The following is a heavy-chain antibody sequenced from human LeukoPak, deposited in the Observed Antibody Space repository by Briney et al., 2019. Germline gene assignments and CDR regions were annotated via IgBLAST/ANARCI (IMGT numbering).Heavy chain of an antibody. CDR3: AKRPADCSSTSCPLINNRYYGMDV. Sequence: GGSLRLSCAASGFTFSSYAMNWVRQAPGKGLEWVSVISGSGSSTYYADSVKGRFTISRDNSKNTLYLQMNSLRADDTAVYYCAKRPADCSSTSCPLINNRYYGMDVWGQGTTVTVSS. D-gene: IGHD2-2*01. CDR2: ISGSGSST. J-gene: IGHJ6*02. V-gene: IGHV3-23*01. CDR1: GFTFSSYA.